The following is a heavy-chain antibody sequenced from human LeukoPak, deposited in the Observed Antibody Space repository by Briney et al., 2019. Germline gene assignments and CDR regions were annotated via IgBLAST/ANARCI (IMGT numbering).Heavy chain of an antibody. D-gene: IGHD3-10*01. V-gene: IGHV4-59*01. CDR3: AREVVRGVFLDY. CDR1: GGSISSYY. J-gene: IGHJ4*02. CDR2: IYYSGST. Sequence: KASETLSLTCTVSGGSISSYYWSWIRQPPGKGLEWIGYIYYSGSTNYNPSLKSRVTISVDTSKNQFSLKLSSVTAADTAVYYCAREVVRGVFLDYWGQGTLVTVSS.